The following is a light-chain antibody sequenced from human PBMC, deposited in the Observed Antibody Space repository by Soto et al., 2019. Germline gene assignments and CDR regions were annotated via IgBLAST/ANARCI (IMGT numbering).Light chain of an antibody. Sequence: ENVLTQSPGTLSASPGDRVTLSCRASHNVGNNYLAWFQQKPGQAPRLLIDEASRRATGIPDRFSGSGSGTDFTLTISRLEPEDFAVYYCQQCAASPLTFGGGTKVEIK. CDR2: EAS. CDR1: HNVGNNY. V-gene: IGKV3-20*01. CDR3: QQCAASPLT. J-gene: IGKJ4*01.